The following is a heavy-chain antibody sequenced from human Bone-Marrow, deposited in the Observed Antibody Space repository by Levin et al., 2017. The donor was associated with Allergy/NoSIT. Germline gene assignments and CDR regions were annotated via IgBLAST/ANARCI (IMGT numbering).Heavy chain of an antibody. CDR1: GGSIQNSSYY. CDR3: ASRLYYFDS. D-gene: IGHD2-8*01. CDR2: IYYIGST. Sequence: PSETLSLTCTVSGGSIQNSSYYWAWIRRPPGKGLEWIGTIYYIGSTYYNPSLKSRITVSGDTSKNQFSLSLSSVTAADTAVYYCASRLYYFDSWGRGTLVTVSS. J-gene: IGHJ4*02. V-gene: IGHV4-39*01.